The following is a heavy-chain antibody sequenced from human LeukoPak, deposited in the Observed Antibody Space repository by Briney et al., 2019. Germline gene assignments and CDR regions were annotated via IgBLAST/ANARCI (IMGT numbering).Heavy chain of an antibody. V-gene: IGHV3-23*01. CDR1: GFAFSTYV. Sequence: GGSLRLSCAASGFAFSTYVMNWVGQAPGKALEWVSTISDSGVSTYYAGSVKGRFTISRDNSKSTVYLQMNSLRAEEPAVYYCGRYYVMDVWGQGTSVTVSS. J-gene: IGHJ6*02. CDR3: GRYYVMDV. CDR2: ISDSGVST.